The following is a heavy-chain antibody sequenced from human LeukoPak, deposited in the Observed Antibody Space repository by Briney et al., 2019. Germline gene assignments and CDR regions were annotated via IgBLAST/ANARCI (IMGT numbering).Heavy chain of an antibody. D-gene: IGHD2-2*01. CDR3: ANPTEIGYCSSTSCYALG. CDR2: IYPGDSDT. V-gene: IGHV5-51*01. J-gene: IGHJ4*02. CDR1: GYSFTSYW. Sequence: GESLKISCKGSGYSFTSYWIGWVRQMPGKGLEWMGIIYPGDSDTRYSPSFQGQVTISADKSISTAYLQWSSLKASDTAMYYCANPTEIGYCSSTSCYALGWGQGTLVTVSS.